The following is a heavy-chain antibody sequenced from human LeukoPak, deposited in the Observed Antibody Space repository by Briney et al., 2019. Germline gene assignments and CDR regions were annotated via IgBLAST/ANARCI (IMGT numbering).Heavy chain of an antibody. Sequence: SETLSLTCTVSGGSISSSSYYWGWLRQPPGKGLEWIGSIYYSGSTYYNPSLKSRVTISVDTSKNQFSLKLSSVTAADTAVYYCARESYSSSWALGVFDYWGQGTLVTVSS. CDR2: IYYSGST. D-gene: IGHD6-13*01. CDR3: ARESYSSSWALGVFDY. CDR1: GGSISSSSYY. J-gene: IGHJ4*02. V-gene: IGHV4-39*02.